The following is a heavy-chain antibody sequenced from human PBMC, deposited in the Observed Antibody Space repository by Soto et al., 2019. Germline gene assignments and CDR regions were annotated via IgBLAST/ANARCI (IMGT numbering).Heavy chain of an antibody. Sequence: PSETLSLTCTVSGGSISSGDYYWSWIRQPPGKGLEWIGYIYYSGSTYYNPSLKSRVTISVDTSKNQFSLKLSSVTAADTAVYYCARLKHGDYFDYWGQGTLVTVSS. D-gene: IGHD4-17*01. CDR1: GGSISSGDYY. J-gene: IGHJ4*02. V-gene: IGHV4-30-4*01. CDR2: IYYSGST. CDR3: ARLKHGDYFDY.